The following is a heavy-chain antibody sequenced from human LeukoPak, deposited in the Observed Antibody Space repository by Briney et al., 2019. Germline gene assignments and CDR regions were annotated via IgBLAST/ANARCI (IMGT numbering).Heavy chain of an antibody. D-gene: IGHD6-19*01. CDR3: ARRGYSRATDY. J-gene: IGHJ4*02. Sequence: GRSLRLSCAASGFTFSSYAMHWVRQAPGKGLEWVAVISYDGSNKYYADSVKGRFTISRGNSKNTLYLQMNSLRAEDTAVYYCARRGYSRATDYWGQGTLVTVCS. CDR2: ISYDGSNK. CDR1: GFTFSSYA. V-gene: IGHV3-30*04.